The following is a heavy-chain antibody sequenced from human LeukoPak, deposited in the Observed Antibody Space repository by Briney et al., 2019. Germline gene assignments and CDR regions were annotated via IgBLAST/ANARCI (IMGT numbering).Heavy chain of an antibody. CDR2: IYYSGST. CDR1: GGSISSSSYY. Sequence: SETLSLTCTVSGGSISSSSYYWGWIRQPPGKGLEWIGSIYYSGSTYYNPSLKSRVTISVDTSKNQSSLKLSSVTAADTAVYYCARESRAAAGIKYFDYWGQGTLVTVSS. V-gene: IGHV4-39*02. D-gene: IGHD6-13*01. J-gene: IGHJ4*02. CDR3: ARESRAAAGIKYFDY.